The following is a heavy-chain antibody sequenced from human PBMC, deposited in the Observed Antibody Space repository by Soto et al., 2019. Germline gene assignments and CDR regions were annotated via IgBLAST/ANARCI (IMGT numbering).Heavy chain of an antibody. D-gene: IGHD3-10*01. CDR3: VRSRGGRGPYDAFDI. J-gene: IGHJ3*02. CDR2: IYYSGST. Sequence: PSETLSLTCTVSGGSISSGDYYWSWIRQRPGKGLEWIGYIYYSGSTYYNPSLKSRVTISVDTSKNQFSLKLSSVTAADTAVYYCVRSRGGRGPYDAFDIWGQGTMVTVSS. V-gene: IGHV4-30-4*01. CDR1: GGSISSGDYY.